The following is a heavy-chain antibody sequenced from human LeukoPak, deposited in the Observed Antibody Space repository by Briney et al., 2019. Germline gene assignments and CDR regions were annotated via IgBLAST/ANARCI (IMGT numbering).Heavy chain of an antibody. Sequence: GGSLRLSCAASGFTFSNYNFYWVRQAPGKGLEWVSSISSTSSYIYYADSMKGRFTISRDNAKNSLYLQMNSLRAEDTAVYYCARALWSGPVYYGMDVWGQGTTVTVSS. CDR2: ISSTSSYI. V-gene: IGHV3-21*01. CDR3: ARALWSGPVYYGMDV. J-gene: IGHJ6*02. D-gene: IGHD3-10*01. CDR1: GFTFSNYN.